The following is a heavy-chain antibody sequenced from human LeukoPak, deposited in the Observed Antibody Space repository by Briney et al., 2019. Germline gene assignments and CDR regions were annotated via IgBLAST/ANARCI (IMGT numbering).Heavy chain of an antibody. CDR1: GYTFTGYY. J-gene: IGHJ4*02. CDR3: ARVSPSLGDFDY. Sequence: ASVKVSCKASGYTFTGYYMHWVRQAPGQGLEWMGWINPNSGGTNYAQRFQGRVTMTRDTSISTAYMELSRLRSDDTAVYYCARVSPSLGDFDYWGQGTLVTVSS. V-gene: IGHV1-2*02. D-gene: IGHD3-16*01. CDR2: INPNSGGT.